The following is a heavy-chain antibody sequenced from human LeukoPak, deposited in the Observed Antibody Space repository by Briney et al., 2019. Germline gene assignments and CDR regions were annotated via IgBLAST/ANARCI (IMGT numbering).Heavy chain of an antibody. D-gene: IGHD2-2*01. Sequence: ASVKVSCKASGGTFSSYAISWVRQAPGQRLEWMGWINAGNGDTKYSQKFQGRVTITRDTSASIVYMELSSLISEDTALYSCARGSTSDWPFDYWGQGTRVTVSS. CDR3: ARGSTSDWPFDY. J-gene: IGHJ4*02. V-gene: IGHV1-3*01. CDR1: GGTFSSYA. CDR2: INAGNGDT.